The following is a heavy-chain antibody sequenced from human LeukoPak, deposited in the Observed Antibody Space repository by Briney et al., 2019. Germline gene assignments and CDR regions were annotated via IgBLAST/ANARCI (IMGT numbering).Heavy chain of an antibody. CDR1: GFTFSNYW. CDR3: ASTGRYYDSSGYYNY. CDR2: IKQDGSEK. D-gene: IGHD3-22*01. Sequence: GGSLRLSCAASGFTFSNYWMNWVRQAPGKGLEWVANIKQDGSEKYYVDSVKGRFTISRDNAKNSLYLQMNSLRAEDTAVYYCASTGRYYDSSGYYNYWGQGTLVTVSS. J-gene: IGHJ4*02. V-gene: IGHV3-7*01.